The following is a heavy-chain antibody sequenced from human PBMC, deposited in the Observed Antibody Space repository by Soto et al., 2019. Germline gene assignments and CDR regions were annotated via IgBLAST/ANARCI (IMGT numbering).Heavy chain of an antibody. D-gene: IGHD3-10*01. Sequence: GGSLRLSCAASGFSFSHYAMHWVRQPPGKGLEWVALISYDGENQYFTDSVRGRFTISRDNSKTAVYLEMNNLRLDDTATYYCVSPHSESSNAFDLWGQGTLVTVSS. V-gene: IGHV3-30*04. J-gene: IGHJ5*02. CDR2: ISYDGENQ. CDR1: GFSFSHYA. CDR3: VSPHSESSNAFDL.